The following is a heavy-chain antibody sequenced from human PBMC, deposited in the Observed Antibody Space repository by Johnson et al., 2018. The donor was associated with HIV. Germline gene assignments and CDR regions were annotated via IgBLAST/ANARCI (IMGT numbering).Heavy chain of an antibody. CDR3: ARGKGAAAAEAFDI. Sequence: QVQLVESGGGVVQPGGSLRLSCAASGFTFSSYGMHWVRQAPGKGLEWVAFIRYDGSNKYYADSVKGRFTISRDNSKNSLYLQMNTLRAEDTAVYYCARGKGAAAAEAFDIWGQGTMVTVSS. V-gene: IGHV3-30*02. D-gene: IGHD6-13*01. CDR2: IRYDGSNK. J-gene: IGHJ3*02. CDR1: GFTFSSYG.